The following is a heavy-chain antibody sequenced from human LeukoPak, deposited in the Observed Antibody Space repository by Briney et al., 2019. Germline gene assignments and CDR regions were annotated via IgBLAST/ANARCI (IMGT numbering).Heavy chain of an antibody. CDR2: IGNSGSDT. CDR3: AQRYYYLNY. Sequence: PGGSLRLSCAASGFTFVTYAMSWVRQAPGKGLEWVATIGNSGSDTYYPDPVKGRFTISRDNSKNTLYLHMNSLTAEDTAVYYCAQRYYYLNYWGQGTLVTVSS. D-gene: IGHD2-15*01. V-gene: IGHV3-23*05. J-gene: IGHJ4*02. CDR1: GFTFVTYA.